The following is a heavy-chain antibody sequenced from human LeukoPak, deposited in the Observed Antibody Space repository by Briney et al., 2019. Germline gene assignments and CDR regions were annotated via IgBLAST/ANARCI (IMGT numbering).Heavy chain of an antibody. V-gene: IGHV3-74*01. Sequence: GGSLRLSCVASGFSLSGYWMYWVRQAPGKGLMYISRNNGDGSTTNYADVVKGRFTMSRDNVKNTLYLQMNSLTAEDTALYYCAKDRGPTTVQSVTDFWGQGSLVTVSS. D-gene: IGHD4-17*01. J-gene: IGHJ4*02. CDR2: NNGDGSTT. CDR3: AKDRGPTTVQSVTDF. CDR1: GFSLSGYW.